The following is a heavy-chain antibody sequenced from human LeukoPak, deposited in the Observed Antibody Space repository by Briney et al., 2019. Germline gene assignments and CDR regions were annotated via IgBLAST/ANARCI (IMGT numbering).Heavy chain of an antibody. CDR2: IYYSGST. CDR1: GGSISNYY. J-gene: IGHJ4*02. Sequence: PSETLSLTCTVSGGSISNYYWSWIRQPPGKGLEWIGYIYYSGSTNYNPSLKSRVTISIDTSKNQFSLKLSSVTAADTAVYYCASGRFYDNVWGSYRPSFDFWGQGTLATVSS. CDR3: ASGRFYDNVWGSYRPSFDF. V-gene: IGHV4-59*08. D-gene: IGHD3-16*02.